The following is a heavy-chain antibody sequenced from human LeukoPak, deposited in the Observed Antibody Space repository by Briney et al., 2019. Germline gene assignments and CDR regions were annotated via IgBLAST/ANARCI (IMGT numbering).Heavy chain of an antibody. V-gene: IGHV3-53*01. J-gene: IGHJ5*02. CDR1: GVTVSSNY. CDR2: IYSGGST. D-gene: IGHD3-10*01. Sequence: GGSLRLSCAASGVTVSSNYMSWVRQAPGKGLEWVSVIYSGGSTYYADSVKGRFTISRDNSKNTLYLQMNSLRAEDTAVYYCARGHLLWFGGHQGPWGQGTLVTVSS. CDR3: ARGHLLWFGGHQGP.